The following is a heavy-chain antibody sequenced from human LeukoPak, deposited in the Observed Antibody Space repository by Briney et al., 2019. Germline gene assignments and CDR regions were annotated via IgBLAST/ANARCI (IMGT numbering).Heavy chain of an antibody. D-gene: IGHD6-6*01. CDR1: GFTFSSYA. J-gene: IGHJ4*02. V-gene: IGHV3-23*01. CDR3: AKGSTSRYSSSSH. CDR2: ISGSGGST. Sequence: PGGSLRLSCAASGFTFSSYAMSWVRQAPGKGLEWVSAISGSGGSTYYADPVKGRFTISRDNSKNTLYLQMNSLRAEDTAVYYCAKGSTSRYSSSSHWGQGTLVTVSS.